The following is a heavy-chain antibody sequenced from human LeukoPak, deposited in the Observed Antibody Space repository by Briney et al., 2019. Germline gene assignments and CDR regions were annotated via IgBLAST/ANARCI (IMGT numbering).Heavy chain of an antibody. CDR2: IYHSGST. CDR3: ARASRYCSSTSCYADY. Sequence: SETLSLTCTVSGYSISSGYYWGWIRQPLGKGLEWIGSIYHSGSTYYNPSLKSRVTISVDTSKNQFSLKLSSVTAADTAVYYCARASRYCSSTSCYADYWGQGTLVTVSS. V-gene: IGHV4-38-2*02. J-gene: IGHJ4*02. CDR1: GYSISSGYY. D-gene: IGHD2-2*01.